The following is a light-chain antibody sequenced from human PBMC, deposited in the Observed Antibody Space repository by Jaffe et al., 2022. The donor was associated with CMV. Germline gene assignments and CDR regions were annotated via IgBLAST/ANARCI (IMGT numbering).Light chain of an antibody. J-gene: IGKJ1*01. V-gene: IGKV1-39*01. CDR2: AAS. CDR3: QQNYRNPLT. Sequence: DIQMTQSPSSLSASVGDRVTITCRASQSISKYLNWYQQKPGKAPKLLIHAASSLQSAFPSRFSGSGSGTDFTLTISSLQPEDFATYYCQQNYRNPLTFGQGTKVDIK. CDR1: QSISKY.